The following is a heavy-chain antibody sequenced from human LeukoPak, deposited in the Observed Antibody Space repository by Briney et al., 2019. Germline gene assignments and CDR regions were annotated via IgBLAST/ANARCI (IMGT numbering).Heavy chain of an antibody. Sequence: GESLKISCKGSGYSFTSYWIGWVRQMPGKGLEWMGIIYPGDSDTSYSPSFQGQVTISADKSISTAYLQWSSLKASDTAMYYCARRGYSGYDGYYYYYMDVWGKGTTVTVSS. D-gene: IGHD5-12*01. CDR1: GYSFTSYW. CDR3: ARRGYSGYDGYYYYYMDV. CDR2: IYPGDSDT. V-gene: IGHV5-51*01. J-gene: IGHJ6*03.